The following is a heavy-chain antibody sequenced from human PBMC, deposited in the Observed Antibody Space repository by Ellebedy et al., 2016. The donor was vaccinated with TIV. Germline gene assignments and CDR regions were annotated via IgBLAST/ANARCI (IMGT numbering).Heavy chain of an antibody. J-gene: IGHJ6*02. CDR1: GFTFSSYA. Sequence: GESLKISCAASGFTFSSYAMSWVRQAPGKGLEWVSAISGSGGNTFYAGSVKGRFTISRDNSKNTLYLQMNSLRVEDTAVYDCAKREAAAGRSDYYGVDVWGQGTTVTVSS. CDR2: ISGSGGNT. D-gene: IGHD6-13*01. V-gene: IGHV3-23*01. CDR3: AKREAAAGRSDYYGVDV.